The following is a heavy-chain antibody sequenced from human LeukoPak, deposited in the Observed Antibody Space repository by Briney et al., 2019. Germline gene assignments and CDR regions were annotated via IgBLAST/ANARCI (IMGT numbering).Heavy chain of an antibody. D-gene: IGHD6-13*01. CDR1: GGSISSYY. V-gene: IGHV4-59*01. CDR3: AREIVQGAAEP. Sequence: PSETLSLTCTVSGGSISSYYWSWIRQPPGKGLEWIGYIYYSGSTNYNPSLKSRVTISVDTSKNQFSLKLSSVTAADTAVYYCAREIVQGAAEPWGQGTLVTVSS. CDR2: IYYSGST. J-gene: IGHJ4*02.